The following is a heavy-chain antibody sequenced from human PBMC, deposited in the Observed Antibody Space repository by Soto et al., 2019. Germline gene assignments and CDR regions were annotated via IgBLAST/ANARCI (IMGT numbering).Heavy chain of an antibody. CDR2: ISGSGGST. J-gene: IGHJ4*02. Sequence: GGSLRLSCAASRFTFSSYAMSWVRQAPGKGLEWVSGISGSGGSTYYADSVKGRFTISRDNSKNTLYLQMTSLRADDTAVYYCAKDRRAGGNYGFYSDFWGQGALVTVSS. CDR3: AKDRRAGGNYGFYSDF. D-gene: IGHD1-7*01. CDR1: RFTFSSYA. V-gene: IGHV3-23*01.